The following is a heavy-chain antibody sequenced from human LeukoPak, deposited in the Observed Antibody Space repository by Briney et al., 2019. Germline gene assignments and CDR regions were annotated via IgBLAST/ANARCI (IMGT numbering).Heavy chain of an antibody. V-gene: IGHV3-7*01. CDR2: IKQDGSEK. D-gene: IGHD1-26*01. J-gene: IGHJ1*01. CDR3: ARDGWELPYQYFQH. CDR1: GFTFSSYW. Sequence: GGSLRLSCAASGFTFSSYWMSWVRQAPGKGLEWVANIKQDGSEKYYVDSVKGRFTISRDNAKNSLYLQMNSLRAEDTAVYYCARDGWELPYQYFQHWGQGTLVTVSS.